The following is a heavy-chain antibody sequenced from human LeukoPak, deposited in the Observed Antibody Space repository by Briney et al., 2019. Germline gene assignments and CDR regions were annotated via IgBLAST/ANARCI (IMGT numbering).Heavy chain of an antibody. CDR3: ARCSYYYDSSGYDDAFDI. D-gene: IGHD3-22*01. CDR2: IYTSGST. V-gene: IGHV4-61*02. J-gene: IGHJ3*02. CDR1: GDSISSGDYY. Sequence: SETLSLTCTVSGDSISSGDYYWSWIRQPAGKGLEWIGRIYTSGSTNYNPSLKSRVTISVDTSKNQFSLKLSSVTAADTAVYYCARCSYYYDSSGYDDAFDIWGQGTMVTVSS.